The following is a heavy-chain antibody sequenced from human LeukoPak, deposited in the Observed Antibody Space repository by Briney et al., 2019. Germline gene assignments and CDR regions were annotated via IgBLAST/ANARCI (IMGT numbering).Heavy chain of an antibody. CDR1: GDSISSSKKY. J-gene: IGHJ4*02. CDR2: IYYSGST. CDR3: ARVRYSSEGCFDY. V-gene: IGHV4-39*07. Sequence: SESLSLTCTVSGDSISSSKKYWGWVRQPAGKGLEWIGSIYYSGSTYYNPSLKSRVTISVDTSKNQFSLKLSSVTAADTAVYYCARVRYSSEGCFDYWGQGTLVTVSS. D-gene: IGHD6-19*01.